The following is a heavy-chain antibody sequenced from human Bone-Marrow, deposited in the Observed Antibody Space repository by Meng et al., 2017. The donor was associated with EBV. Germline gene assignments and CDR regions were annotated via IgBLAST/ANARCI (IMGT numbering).Heavy chain of an antibody. CDR3: AKSSSSTPGVVDS. J-gene: IGHJ4*02. V-gene: IGHV4-61*01. CDR1: GASVSGGTFH. D-gene: IGHD6-6*01. CDR2: IYDGGTT. Sequence: VRLQESGPGLGKPSETLSLTCPVSGASVSGGTFHWSWIRQPPGKELEWIGYIYDGGTTIYNPSLKSRVTIFLDTSRNQFSLGLRSVTTADTAVYYCAKSSSSTPGVVDSWGQGTLVTVSS.